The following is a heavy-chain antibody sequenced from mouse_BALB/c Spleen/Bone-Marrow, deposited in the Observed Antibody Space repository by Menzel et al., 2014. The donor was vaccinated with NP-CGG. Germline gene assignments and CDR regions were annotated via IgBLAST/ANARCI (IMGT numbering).Heavy chain of an antibody. CDR1: GFNIKDYY. J-gene: IGHJ4*01. CDR3: ARGREAMDY. Sequence: VQLKESGAELVRPGALVKLSCKASGFNIKDYYMHWVKQRPEQGLEWIGWIDPENGNTIYDPMFQGKASITADTSSNTAYLQLISLTSEDTAVYYCARGREAMDYWGQGTSVTVSS. V-gene: IGHV14-1*02. CDR2: IDPENGNT.